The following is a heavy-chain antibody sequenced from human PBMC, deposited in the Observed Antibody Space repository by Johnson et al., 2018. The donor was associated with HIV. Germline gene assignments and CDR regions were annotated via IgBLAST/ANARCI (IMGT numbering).Heavy chain of an antibody. V-gene: IGHV3-13*01. CDR1: GFTFSSYD. CDR3: ARDLAYNSRWTGAFDI. D-gene: IGHD6-13*01. CDR2: IGTAGDT. Sequence: MQLVESGGGLVQPGGSLRLACAASGFTFSSYDMHWVRQATGKGLEWVSAIGTAGDTYYPGSVKGRFTISRENAKNSLYLQMNSLRADDTAVYYCARDLAYNSRWTGAFDIWGQGTMVTVSS. J-gene: IGHJ3*02.